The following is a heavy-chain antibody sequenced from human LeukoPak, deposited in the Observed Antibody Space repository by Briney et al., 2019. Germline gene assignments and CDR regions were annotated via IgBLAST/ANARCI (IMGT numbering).Heavy chain of an antibody. V-gene: IGHV3-20*04. CDR3: ARDHNYAFDN. D-gene: IGHD1-1*01. CDR1: GFTFDDYG. Sequence: PGGSLRLSCEASGFTFDDYGMSWVRQPPGKGLEWVSGINRNGGSTDYADSVKGRFTISTDKAKNSLYLQMNSLRVEDTAVYYCARDHNYAFDNWGQGTLVSVAS. J-gene: IGHJ4*02. CDR2: INRNGGST.